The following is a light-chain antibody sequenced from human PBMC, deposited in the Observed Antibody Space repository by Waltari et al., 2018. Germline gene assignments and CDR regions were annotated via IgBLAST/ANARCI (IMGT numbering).Light chain of an antibody. CDR1: PSLLYYSNNKNY. CDR3: HQYFAPPYT. J-gene: IGKJ2*01. CDR2: WAS. V-gene: IGKV4-1*01. Sequence: DIVMTQSPDSLTVSLGERATINCKPSPSLLYYSNNKNYLSWYQQKPGQAPKLLIYWASTRDSGVPDRFSGSGSETDFTLTISSLQAEDVAVYHCHQYFAPPYTFGRGTKLEIK.